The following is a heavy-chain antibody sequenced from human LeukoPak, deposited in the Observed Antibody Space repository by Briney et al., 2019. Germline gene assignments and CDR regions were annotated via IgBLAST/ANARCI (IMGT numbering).Heavy chain of an antibody. CDR3: ARDQGFSYYYYYMDV. CDR2: INQDGSEK. Sequence: PGGSLRLSWGASGFTLKNYWMSWVRQAPGKGLEWVANINQDGSEKYYVDSVKGRLTISRDNAKNSLYLQMNSLRAEDTAVYYCARDQGFSYYYYYMDVWGKGTTVTVSS. V-gene: IGHV3-7*01. D-gene: IGHD3-3*01. CDR1: GFTLKNYW. J-gene: IGHJ6*03.